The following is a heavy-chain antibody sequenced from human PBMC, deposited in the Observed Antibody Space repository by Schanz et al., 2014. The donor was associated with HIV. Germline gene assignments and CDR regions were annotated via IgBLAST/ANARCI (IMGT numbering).Heavy chain of an antibody. V-gene: IGHV3-9*01. CDR3: AKDISNYYDSSAFDY. J-gene: IGHJ4*02. Sequence: EVQLVESGGGLVQPGRSLSLSCAASGFIFDDYAMHWVRPAPGKGLEWVSGISWNSGSIGYADSVKGRFTISRDNSKNMLFLQMNSLRAEDTAVYYCAKDISNYYDSSAFDYWGQGTLVSVPS. D-gene: IGHD3-22*01. CDR1: GFIFDDYA. CDR2: ISWNSGSI.